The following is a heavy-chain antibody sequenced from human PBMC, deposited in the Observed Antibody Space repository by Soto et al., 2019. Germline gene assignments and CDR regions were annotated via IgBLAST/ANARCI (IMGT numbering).Heavy chain of an antibody. CDR2: ISSSGSTI. CDR1: GASGSSYG. J-gene: IGHJ6*02. V-gene: IGHV3-48*03. D-gene: IGHD3-10*01. CDR3: ASADKNGGYYYGMDV. Sequence: HCGSLKLACAACGASGSSYGIHWVRQAKGKGLEWVSYISSSGSTIYYADSVKGRFTISRDNAKNSLYLQMNSLRAEDTAVYYCASADKNGGYYYGMDVWGQGTTVTVSS.